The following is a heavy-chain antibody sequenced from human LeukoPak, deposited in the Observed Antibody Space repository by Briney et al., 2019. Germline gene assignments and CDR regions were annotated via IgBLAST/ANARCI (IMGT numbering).Heavy chain of an antibody. J-gene: IGHJ4*02. Sequence: PGGSLRLSCAASGFTFDDYTMHWVRQAPGKGLEWVSLISWDGGSTYYADSVKGRFTISRDNSKNSLYLQMNSLRTEDTALYYCAKDIHGSGPFDYWGQGTLVTVSS. D-gene: IGHD3-10*01. V-gene: IGHV3-43*01. CDR3: AKDIHGSGPFDY. CDR1: GFTFDDYT. CDR2: ISWDGGST.